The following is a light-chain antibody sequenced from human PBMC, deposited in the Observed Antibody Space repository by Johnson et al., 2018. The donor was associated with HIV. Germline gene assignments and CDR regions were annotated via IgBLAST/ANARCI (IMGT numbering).Light chain of an antibody. Sequence: QSVLTQPPSVSAAPGQKVTISCSGSSSNIGNNYVSWYQQLPGTAPKLLIYDNNKRPSEIPDRFSGSKSGTSATLGITGLQTGDEADYYFVTWDNSLSTYVFGTGTKVTVL. CDR2: DNN. CDR1: SSNIGNNY. CDR3: VTWDNSLSTYV. J-gene: IGLJ1*01. V-gene: IGLV1-51*01.